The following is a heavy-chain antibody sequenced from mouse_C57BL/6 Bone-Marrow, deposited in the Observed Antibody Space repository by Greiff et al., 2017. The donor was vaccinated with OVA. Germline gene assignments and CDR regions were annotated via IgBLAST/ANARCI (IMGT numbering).Heavy chain of an antibody. CDR3: AREEGYDGYYAWFAY. CDR2: ISYDGSN. Sequence: ESGPGLVKPSQSLSLTCSVTGYSITSGYYWNWIRQFPGNKLEWMGYISYDGSNNYNPSLKNRISITRDTSKNQFFLKLNSVTTEDTATYYCAREEGYDGYYAWFAYWGKGTLVTVSA. CDR1: GYSITSGYY. V-gene: IGHV3-6*01. D-gene: IGHD2-3*01. J-gene: IGHJ3*01.